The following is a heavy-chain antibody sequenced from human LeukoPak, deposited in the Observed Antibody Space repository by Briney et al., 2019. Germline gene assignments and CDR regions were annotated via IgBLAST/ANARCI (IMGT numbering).Heavy chain of an antibody. Sequence: SETLSLTCAVHGGSFSGYYWSWIRQPPGKGLEGGGEINHSGSTYYNPSLTSRVTISGDTSKNQCSLKPSSVTAADTAVYYRSIAVAGLYFGYWGQGTLVTVSS. CDR1: GGSFSGYY. D-gene: IGHD6-19*01. CDR3: SIAVAGLYFGY. J-gene: IGHJ4*02. CDR2: INHSGST. V-gene: IGHV4-34*01.